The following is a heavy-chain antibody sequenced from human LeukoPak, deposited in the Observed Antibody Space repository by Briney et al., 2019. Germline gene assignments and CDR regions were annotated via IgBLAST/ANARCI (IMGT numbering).Heavy chain of an antibody. CDR2: MNPNSGNT. V-gene: IGHV1-8*03. Sequence: ASVKVSCKASGYTFSSYDVNWVRQATAQGLEWMGWMNPNSGNTGYAQKFQGRVTISRNTSITTAYMELSGLTSEDTAVYYCASYSGYAQWGQGTLVTVSS. CDR3: ASYSGYAQ. CDR1: GYTFSSYD. D-gene: IGHD5-12*01. J-gene: IGHJ4*02.